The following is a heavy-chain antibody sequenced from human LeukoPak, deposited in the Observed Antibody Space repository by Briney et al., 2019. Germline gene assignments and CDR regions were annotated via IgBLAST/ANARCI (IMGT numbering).Heavy chain of an antibody. CDR2: IYYSGST. Sequence: SETLSLTCTVSGGSISSYYWSWIRQPPGKGLEWIGYIYYSGSTNYNPSLKSRVTISVDTSKNQFSLKLSSVTAADTPVYYCARGSHGSSGYSYYYYYMDVWGKGTTVTVSS. CDR3: ARGSHGSSGYSYYYYYMDV. D-gene: IGHD3-22*01. J-gene: IGHJ6*03. CDR1: GGSISSYY. V-gene: IGHV4-59*01.